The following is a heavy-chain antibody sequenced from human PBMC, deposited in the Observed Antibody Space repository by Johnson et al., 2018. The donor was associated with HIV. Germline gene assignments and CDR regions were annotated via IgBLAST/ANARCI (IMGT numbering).Heavy chain of an antibody. CDR2: ISYDGNNT. V-gene: IGHV3-30*18. CDR1: GFTFSSYG. D-gene: IGHD6-19*01. Sequence: QVQLMESGGGVVQPGRSLRLSCAASGFTFSSYGMHWVRQAPGKGLEWVAVISYDGNNTYYADSVKGRFTISRDNSKNTLYLQMNSLRAEDTAVYYCAKFAVAGFDIWGQGTMVTVSS. CDR3: AKFAVAGFDI. J-gene: IGHJ3*02.